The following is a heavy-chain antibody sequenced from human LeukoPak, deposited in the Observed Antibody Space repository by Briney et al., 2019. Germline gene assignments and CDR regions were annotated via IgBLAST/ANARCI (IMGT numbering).Heavy chain of an antibody. Sequence: GGSLRLSCAASGFTFTTYAMSWVRQAPGKGLDWVALMTYDGSKQYYADSVQGRFTISRDNSKRTVDLQMNSLRADDTAMYYCVRDASLGAFDIWGQGTMVTVSS. CDR1: GFTFTTYA. CDR3: VRDASLGAFDI. V-gene: IGHV3-30*04. J-gene: IGHJ3*02. D-gene: IGHD3-16*01. CDR2: MTYDGSKQ.